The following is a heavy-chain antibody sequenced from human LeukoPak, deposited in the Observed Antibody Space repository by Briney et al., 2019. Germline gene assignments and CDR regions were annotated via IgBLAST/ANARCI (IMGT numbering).Heavy chain of an antibody. V-gene: IGHV3-74*01. CDR2: INTDGSST. J-gene: IGHJ5*02. CDR3: ARDALHYYDGENWFDP. Sequence: GGSLTLSCAASGFTFSSYWMHWVRQAPGKGLVWVSRINTDGSSTSYADSVKGRFTISRDNAKNTLYLQMNSLRAEDTAVYYCARDALHYYDGENWFDPWGQGTLVTASS. CDR1: GFTFSSYW. D-gene: IGHD3-22*01.